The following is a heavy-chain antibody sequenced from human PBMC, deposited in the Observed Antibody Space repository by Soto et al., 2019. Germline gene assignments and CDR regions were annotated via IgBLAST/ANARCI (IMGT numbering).Heavy chain of an antibody. CDR1: EFAFSTYW. CDR3: ARDKAYGLDV. CDR2: INGDGITT. J-gene: IGHJ6*02. V-gene: IGHV3-74*01. Sequence: EVQLVESGGGLVQPGGSLRLSCAASEFAFSTYWMHCVRQVPGKGLVWVSRINGDGITTSYADSVKGRFTISRDNAENILYLQMNSLRAEDTAVYYCARDKAYGLDVWGQGTTVTVSS.